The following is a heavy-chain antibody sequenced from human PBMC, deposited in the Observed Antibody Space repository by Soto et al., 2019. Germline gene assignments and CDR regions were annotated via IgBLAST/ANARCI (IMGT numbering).Heavy chain of an antibody. CDR2: ISGSGGST. CDR3: AKGGCCITIFGVVTPDV. V-gene: IGHV3-23*01. D-gene: IGHD3-3*01. J-gene: IGHJ6*02. Sequence: EVQLLESGGGLVQPGGSLRLSCAASGFTFSSYAMSWVRQAPGKGLEWVSAISGSGGSTYYADSVKGRFTISRDNSKNTLYLQMNSLRAEDTAVYYCAKGGCCITIFGVVTPDVWGQVTTVTVSS. CDR1: GFTFSSYA.